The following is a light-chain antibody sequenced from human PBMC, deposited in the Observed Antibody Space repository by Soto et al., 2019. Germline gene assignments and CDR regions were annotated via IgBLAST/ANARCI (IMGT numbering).Light chain of an antibody. CDR3: QPCSSWPRT. CDR2: AAS. V-gene: IGKV3-11*01. J-gene: IGKJ2*02. Sequence: EIVLTQSPATLSLSPGERSTLSCMASQSVNSYLAWYQQKPGQARRLLIYAASNRATGIPARFSASGSGTDFTLTISSLEPEDFAVYYCQPCSSWPRTVGPVTQVEIK. CDR1: QSVNSY.